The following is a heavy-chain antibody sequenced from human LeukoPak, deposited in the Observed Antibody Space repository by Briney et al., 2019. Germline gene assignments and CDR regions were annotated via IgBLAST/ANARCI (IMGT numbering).Heavy chain of an antibody. CDR2: VYFSGST. J-gene: IGHJ4*02. Sequence: SSXYWGWIRQXPGXNLEWIGSVYFSGSTYYNPSLKSRSTISIDTAXNHFSLRLTSVTAADTAIYXXXXXXXXXXXTXXYWGQGTLVSVSS. CDR3: XXXXXXXXXTXXY. V-gene: IGHV4-39*07. CDR1: SSXY.